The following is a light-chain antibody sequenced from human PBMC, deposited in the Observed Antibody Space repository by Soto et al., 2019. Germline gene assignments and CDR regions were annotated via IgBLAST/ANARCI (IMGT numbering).Light chain of an antibody. CDR1: QSISSW. CDR3: QQCENYWT. CDR2: DAS. J-gene: IGKJ1*01. Sequence: DIQMTQSPSTFSATAGDIVTITCRASQSISSWLAWYQHKPGKAPKLLIYDASNLDSGVPSRFSGSGSGTEFSLTISNLQPDDCATYYCQQCENYWTCGQGTKGDIK. V-gene: IGKV1-5*01.